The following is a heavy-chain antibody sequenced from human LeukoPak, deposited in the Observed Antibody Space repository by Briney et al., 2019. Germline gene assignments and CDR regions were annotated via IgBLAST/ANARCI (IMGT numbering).Heavy chain of an antibody. CDR1: GFTFDDYA. V-gene: IGHV3-9*01. J-gene: IGHJ4*02. D-gene: IGHD3-10*01. Sequence: PGGSLRLSCAASGFTFDDYAMHWVRQAPGKGLEWVSGISWNSGSIGYADSVKGRFTISRDNAKNSLYLQMNSLRAEDTALYYCAKDKELLPYYFDYWGQGTLVTVSS. CDR3: AKDKELLPYYFDY. CDR2: ISWNSGSI.